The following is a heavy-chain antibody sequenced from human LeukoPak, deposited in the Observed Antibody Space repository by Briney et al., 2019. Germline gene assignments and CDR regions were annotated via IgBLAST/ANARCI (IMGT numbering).Heavy chain of an antibody. Sequence: PSQTLSLTCAVSGGSISSGAYSWSWIRQPPGKGLEWIGYIYHSGSTYYNPSLKSRVTISVDRSKNQFSLKLSSVTAADTAVYYCARVGYDFWGGYYTNWYFDLWGRGTLVTVSS. D-gene: IGHD3-3*01. CDR2: IYHSGST. V-gene: IGHV4-30-2*01. J-gene: IGHJ2*01. CDR3: ARVGYDFWGGYYTNWYFDL. CDR1: GGSISSGAYS.